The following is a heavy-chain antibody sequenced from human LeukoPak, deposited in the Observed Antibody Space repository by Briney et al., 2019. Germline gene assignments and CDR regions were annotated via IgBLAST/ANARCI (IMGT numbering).Heavy chain of an antibody. D-gene: IGHD6-13*01. CDR1: GGSISSSSYY. V-gene: IGHV4-39*07. CDR2: IYYSGST. J-gene: IGHJ4*02. Sequence: SETLSLTCTVSGGSISSSSYYWGWIRQPPGKGLEWIGSIYYSGSTYYNPSLKSRVTISVDTSKNQFSLKLSSVTAEDTAVYYCAGSSSWYDFDYWGQGTLVTVSS. CDR3: AGSSSWYDFDY.